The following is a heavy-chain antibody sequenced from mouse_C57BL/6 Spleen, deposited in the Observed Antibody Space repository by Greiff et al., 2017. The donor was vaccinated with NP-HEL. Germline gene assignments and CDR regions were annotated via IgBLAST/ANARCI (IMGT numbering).Heavy chain of an antibody. D-gene: IGHD1-1*01. J-gene: IGHJ1*03. CDR1: GFSLTSYG. V-gene: IGHV2-3*01. CDR3: AIAPTVVAPFDV. Sequence: QVQLQQSGPGLVAPSQSLSITCTVSGFSLTSYGVSWARQPPGKGLEWMGVIWGDGSTNYHSALISRLSISKDNSKSQVFLKLNSLQTDDTATYYCAIAPTVVAPFDVWGTGTTVTVSS. CDR2: IWGDGST.